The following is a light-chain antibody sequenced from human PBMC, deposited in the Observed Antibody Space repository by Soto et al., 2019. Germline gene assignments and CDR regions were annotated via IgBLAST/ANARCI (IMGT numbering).Light chain of an antibody. CDR3: QSFDSSLSRLV. CDR2: GTT. CDR1: SSNIGAGYD. J-gene: IGLJ2*01. V-gene: IGLV1-40*01. Sequence: QLVLTQPPSVSGAPGQRVTISCTGSSSNIGAGYDVHWYQQLPGTAPELLIFGTTNRPSGVPDRFSGSKSGTSVSLAITGLQAEDEADYYCQSFDSSLSRLVFGGGTKLTVL.